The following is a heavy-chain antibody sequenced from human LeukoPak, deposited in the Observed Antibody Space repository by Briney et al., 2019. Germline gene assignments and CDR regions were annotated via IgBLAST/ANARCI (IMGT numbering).Heavy chain of an antibody. D-gene: IGHD6-19*01. CDR1: GGSLSAYY. J-gene: IGHJ4*01. CDR3: ARGAQRGSYGSAWPLY. V-gene: IGHV4-34*01. CDR2: INHGGST. Sequence: PSETLSLTCAVYGGSLSAYYWTWIRQPPGKGLEWIGEINHGGSTNYNPSLKSRVTISIDTSKNQFSLKLSSVTAADTAVYYCARGAQRGSYGSAWPLYWGLGTLVTVSS.